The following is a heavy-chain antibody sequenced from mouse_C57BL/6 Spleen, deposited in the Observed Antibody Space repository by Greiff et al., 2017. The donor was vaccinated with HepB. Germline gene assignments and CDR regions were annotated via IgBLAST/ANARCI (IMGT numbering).Heavy chain of an antibody. D-gene: IGHD4-1*01. CDR1: GYTFTSYW. V-gene: IGHV1-61*01. Sequence: QVQLQQPGAELVRPGSSVKLSCKASGYTFTSYWMAWVKQRPGQGLEWIGNIYPSDSETHYNQKFKDKATLTVDKSSSTAYMQLSSLTSEDSAVYYCARGGTTGNFADWGQGTLVTVSA. CDR3: ARGGTTGNFAD. J-gene: IGHJ3*01. CDR2: IYPSDSET.